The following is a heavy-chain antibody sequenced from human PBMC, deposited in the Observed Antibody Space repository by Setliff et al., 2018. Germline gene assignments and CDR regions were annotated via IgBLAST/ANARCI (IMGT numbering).Heavy chain of an antibody. Sequence: SLRLSCAASGFTFDRYAMSWVRQAPGKGLEWVSTISSGGDVTNYAESVKGRFTISRDDSKNTLCLQMNSLRAEDTAVYYCAKGGRLHKTDYWGQGALVTVSS. CDR3: AKGGRLHKTDY. CDR1: GFTFDRYA. V-gene: IGHV3-23*01. J-gene: IGHJ4*02. CDR2: ISSGGDVT. D-gene: IGHD4-4*01.